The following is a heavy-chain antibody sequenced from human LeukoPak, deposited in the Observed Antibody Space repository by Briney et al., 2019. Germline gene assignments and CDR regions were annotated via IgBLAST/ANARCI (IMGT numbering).Heavy chain of an antibody. V-gene: IGHV4-39*07. D-gene: IGHD2-2*01. J-gene: IGHJ4*02. Sequence: PSETLSLTCTVSGGSISSSSYYWGWIRQPPGKGLEWIGSIYYSGSTYYNPSLKSRVTISVDTSKNQFSLKLSSVTAADTAVYYCARGLRRYCSSTSCHINWNYGGFDYWGQGTLVTVSS. CDR1: GGSISSSSYY. CDR2: IYYSGST. CDR3: ARGLRRYCSSTSCHINWNYGGFDY.